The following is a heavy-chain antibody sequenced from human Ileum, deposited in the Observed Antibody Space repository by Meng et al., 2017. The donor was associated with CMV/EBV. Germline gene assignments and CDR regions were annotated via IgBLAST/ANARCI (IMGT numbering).Heavy chain of an antibody. V-gene: IGHV2-5*02. CDR3: AHFVGGYYPSRPDY. D-gene: IGHD1-26*01. CDR1: GFSPSTSGEG. CDR2: IYRGDDK. Sequence: QLPMKAAGPQLVKPTQTLTLTCSFSGFSPSTSGEGVGWIRQPPGKALEWLALIYRGDDKRYSPSLNSRLTIAKDTSKNEVVLTLTNMGPIDTGTYYCAHFVGGYYPSRPDYWGQGTLVTVSS. J-gene: IGHJ4*02.